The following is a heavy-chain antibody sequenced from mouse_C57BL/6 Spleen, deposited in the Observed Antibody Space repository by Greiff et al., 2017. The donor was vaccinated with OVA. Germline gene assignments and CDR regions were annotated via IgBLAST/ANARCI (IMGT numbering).Heavy chain of an antibody. CDR1: GYAFSSSW. V-gene: IGHV1-82*01. CDR2: IYPGDGDT. J-gene: IGHJ2*01. Sequence: QVQLKESGPELVKAGASVKISCKASGYAFSSSWMNWVKQRPGKGLEWIGRIYPGDGDTNYNGKFKGKATLTADKSSSTAYMQLSSLTSEDSAVYFCARWGDYFDYWGQGTTLTVSS. CDR3: ARWGDYFDY.